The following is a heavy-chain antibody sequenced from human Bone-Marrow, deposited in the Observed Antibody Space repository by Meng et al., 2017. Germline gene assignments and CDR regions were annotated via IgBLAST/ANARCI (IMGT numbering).Heavy chain of an antibody. CDR3: ARNYAFDY. CDR2: TYYMSTWYY. CDR1: GDSPSSNSAA. V-gene: IGHV6-1*01. Sequence: QVHLQRSVPGLVKPSQTLSATCAISGDSPSSNSAAWNWIRQSPSRGLEWLGRTYYMSTWYYEYAVSVKSRITINPDTSKTQFSLQLNSVTPEDTAVYFCARNYAFDYWGQGTLVTVSS. D-gene: IGHD1-7*01. J-gene: IGHJ4*02.